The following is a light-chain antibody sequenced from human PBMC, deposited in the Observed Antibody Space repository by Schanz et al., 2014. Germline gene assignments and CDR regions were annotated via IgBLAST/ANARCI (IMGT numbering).Light chain of an antibody. Sequence: EIVLTQSPGTLSLSPGERATLSCRASQSVSNNYLAWYQQKPGQAPRLLIYAASSRATGIPDRFSGSGSGPDFTLTISRLEPEDFAVYYCQQYGSTPLFTFGPGTKVDMK. CDR1: QSVSNNY. CDR3: QQYGSTPLFT. CDR2: AAS. J-gene: IGKJ3*01. V-gene: IGKV3-20*01.